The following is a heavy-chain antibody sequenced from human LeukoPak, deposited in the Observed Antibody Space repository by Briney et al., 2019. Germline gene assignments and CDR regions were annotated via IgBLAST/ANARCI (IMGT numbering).Heavy chain of an antibody. CDR3: ARGANFYYYGMDV. D-gene: IGHD2-15*01. CDR1: GGSFSVYY. J-gene: IGHJ6*02. Sequence: SATLSLTCAVDGGSFSVYYWSWIRQPPGKGLGWIGEINHSGSTNYNPSLKSRVTISVDTSKNQFSLKLSSVTAADTAVYCCARGANFYYYGMDVWGQGTTVTVSS. CDR2: INHSGST. V-gene: IGHV4-34*01.